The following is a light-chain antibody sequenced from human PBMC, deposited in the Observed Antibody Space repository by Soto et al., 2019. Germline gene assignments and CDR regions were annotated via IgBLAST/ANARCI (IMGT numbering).Light chain of an antibody. CDR3: QQYGSSPLFT. V-gene: IGKV3-20*01. J-gene: IGKJ3*01. CDR1: QSVSSSY. Sequence: EIVLTQSPGTLSLSPGERATLSCRASQSVSSSYLAWYQQKPGQAPRLLIYGASSRATGLPDRFSGSGSGTDFILTISRLEPEDFAVYYCQQYGSSPLFTFGPGTKVDIK. CDR2: GAS.